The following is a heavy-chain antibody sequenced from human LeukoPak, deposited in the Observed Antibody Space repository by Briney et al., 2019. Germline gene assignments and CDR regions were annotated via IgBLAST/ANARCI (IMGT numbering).Heavy chain of an antibody. Sequence: SQTLSLTCAVSGGSISSGGYSWSWIRQPPGKGLEWIGYIYHSGSTYYNPSLKSRVTISVDRSKNQFSLKLSSVTAADTAVYYCARACDILTGTDTPDAFDIWGQGTMVTVSS. V-gene: IGHV4-30-2*01. J-gene: IGHJ3*02. CDR1: GGSISSGGYS. CDR3: ARACDILTGTDTPDAFDI. CDR2: IYHSGST. D-gene: IGHD3-9*01.